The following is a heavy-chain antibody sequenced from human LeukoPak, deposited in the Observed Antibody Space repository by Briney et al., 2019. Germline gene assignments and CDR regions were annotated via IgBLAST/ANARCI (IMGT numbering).Heavy chain of an antibody. D-gene: IGHD3-22*01. V-gene: IGHV3-11*01. Sequence: GGSLRLSCAASGFTFSDYYMNWIRHAPGKGLEWVSYISSSGSTMYYADSVKGRFTISRDNAKNSLYLQMNSLRAEDTAVYYCARDSTRRRLTMVVVGATDYWGQGTLVTVSS. J-gene: IGHJ4*02. CDR1: GFTFSDYY. CDR3: ARDSTRRRLTMVVVGATDY. CDR2: ISSSGSTM.